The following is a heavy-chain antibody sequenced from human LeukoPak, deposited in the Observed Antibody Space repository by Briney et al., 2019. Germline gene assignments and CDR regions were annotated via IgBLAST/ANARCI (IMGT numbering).Heavy chain of an antibody. D-gene: IGHD2-15*01. CDR2: IYYSGST. J-gene: IGHJ3*02. V-gene: IGHV4-59*11. CDR1: DGSISSHY. CDR3: ARRFCSGGSCYSDRGAFDI. Sequence: SETLSLTCTVPDGSISSHYWSWIRQPPGKGLEWIGSIYYSGSTYYNPSLQTRVTISVDTSKNQFSLKLSSVTAADTALYYCARRFCSGGSCYSDRGAFDIWGQGTVVTVSS.